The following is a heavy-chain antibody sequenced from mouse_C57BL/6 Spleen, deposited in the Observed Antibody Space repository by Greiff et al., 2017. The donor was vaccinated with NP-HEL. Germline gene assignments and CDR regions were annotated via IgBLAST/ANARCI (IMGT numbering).Heavy chain of an antibody. J-gene: IGHJ4*01. Sequence: EVQLVESGGGLVKPGGSLKLSCAASGFTFSSYAMSWVRQTPEKRLEWVATISDGGSYTYYPDNVKGRFTISRDNATNNLYLQMSHLKSEDTAMYYCAREANYYGSSSYYAMDYWGQGTSVTVAS. D-gene: IGHD1-1*01. CDR1: GFTFSSYA. CDR3: AREANYYGSSSYYAMDY. V-gene: IGHV5-4*01. CDR2: ISDGGSYT.